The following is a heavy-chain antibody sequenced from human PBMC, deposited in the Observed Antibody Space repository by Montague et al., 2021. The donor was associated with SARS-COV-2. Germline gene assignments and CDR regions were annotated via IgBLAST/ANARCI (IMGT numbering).Heavy chain of an antibody. CDR3: ARDQGYCSSTTCFRGWTYYYYGMDV. CDR2: ISYDGSNK. V-gene: IGHV3-30*03. D-gene: IGHD2-2*01. Sequence: SLRLSCAASRFTFSSYGMHWVRQAPGKGLEWVAVISYDGSNKNYADSVKGRFTISRDKSKNTLYLQMNSLRAEDTAVYYCARDQGYCSSTTCFRGWTYYYYGMDVWGQGTRSPSP. J-gene: IGHJ6*02. CDR1: RFTFSSYG.